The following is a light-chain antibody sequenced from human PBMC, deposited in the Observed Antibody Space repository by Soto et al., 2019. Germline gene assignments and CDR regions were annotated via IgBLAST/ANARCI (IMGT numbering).Light chain of an antibody. CDR2: SNN. Sequence: QSVLSQPPSASGTPGQRVTISCSGSSSNIGSNYVYWYQQLPGTAPNLLIYSNNQRPSGVPDRFSGSKSGTTASLAISGLRSEDEADYYCAAWDDSLSVVFGVGTKLT. J-gene: IGLJ3*02. CDR3: AAWDDSLSVV. CDR1: SSNIGSNY. V-gene: IGLV1-47*01.